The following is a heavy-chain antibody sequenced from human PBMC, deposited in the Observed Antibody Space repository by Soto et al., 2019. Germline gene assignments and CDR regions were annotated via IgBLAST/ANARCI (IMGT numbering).Heavy chain of an antibody. Sequence: QVQLVESGGGLVEPGGSLRLSCAASGFTFSDHYMNWIRRTPGKGLEWVSYISRGGGTIYYADSVQGRFTISRDNSKNSVFLQMNTLRAEDTAVYYCARSHCSGGSCYRAIDIWGQGTMVTVSS. V-gene: IGHV3-11*01. CDR3: ARSHCSGGSCYRAIDI. J-gene: IGHJ3*02. CDR2: ISRGGGTI. D-gene: IGHD2-15*01. CDR1: GFTFSDHY.